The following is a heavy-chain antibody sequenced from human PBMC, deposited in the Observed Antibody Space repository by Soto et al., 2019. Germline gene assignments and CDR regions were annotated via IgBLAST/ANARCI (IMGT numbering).Heavy chain of an antibody. Sequence: SETLSLTCSVSGGSINSASYHWSWLRQHPGKGLEFIGYIFYTGSTYYNPSLETRVTISVDASKNHVSLRLNAVTAADTAVYYCARLDYGDSAFDSWGRGTLVTVSS. CDR3: ARLDYGDSAFDS. J-gene: IGHJ4*02. CDR1: GGSINSASYH. D-gene: IGHD4-17*01. V-gene: IGHV4-31*03. CDR2: IFYTGST.